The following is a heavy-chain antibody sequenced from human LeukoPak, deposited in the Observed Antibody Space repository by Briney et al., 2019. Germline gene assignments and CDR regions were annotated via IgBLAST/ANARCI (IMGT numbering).Heavy chain of an antibody. CDR2: ISSSSRHI. CDR1: GVTFSRYN. J-gene: IGHJ6*03. D-gene: IGHD6-19*01. V-gene: IGHV3-21*01. CDR3: ARDAQWLVPEGYYYYMDV. Sequence: GGSLRLSCAGSGVTFSRYNMNWFRQAPGRGLERVSSISSSSRHIFYADSVKGRFTISRDNAKNSLFLQMNSLRAEDTAVYYCARDAQWLVPEGYYYYMDVWGKGTTVTVSS.